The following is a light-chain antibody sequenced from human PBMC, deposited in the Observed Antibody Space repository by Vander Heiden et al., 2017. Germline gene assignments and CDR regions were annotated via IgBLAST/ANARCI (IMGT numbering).Light chain of an antibody. V-gene: IGKV1-5*03. CDR2: KAS. CDR1: QSMSTW. J-gene: IGKJ1*01. CDR3: QQYNSFSPWK. Sequence: DIQMTQSPSTLSASVGDRVTITCRASQSMSTWLAWYQQKPGKAPKLLIYKASSLESGVPSRFSGSGSGTEFTLTISSLQPDDFATYYCQQYNSFSPWKFGQGTKVEIK.